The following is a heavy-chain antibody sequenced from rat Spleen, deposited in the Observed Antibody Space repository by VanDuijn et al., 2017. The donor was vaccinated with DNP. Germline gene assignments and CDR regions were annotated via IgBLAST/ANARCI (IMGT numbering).Heavy chain of an antibody. V-gene: IGHV5S14*01. J-gene: IGHJ3*01. CDR3: TTGVYGGYADWFTY. D-gene: IGHD1-11*01. CDR1: GFIFNDYG. CDR2: ISTGGGTL. Sequence: EVQLVESGGGLVQPGRSLKLSCAASGFIFNDYGMAWVRQTPKKGLEWVATISTGGGTLYYRDSVKGRFTISRDDAESSLQLQMNSLNSEDTATYYCTTGVYGGYADWFTYWGQGTLVTVSS.